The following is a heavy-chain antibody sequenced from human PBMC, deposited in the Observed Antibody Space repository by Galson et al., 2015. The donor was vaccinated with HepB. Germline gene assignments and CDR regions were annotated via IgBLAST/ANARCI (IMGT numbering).Heavy chain of an antibody. CDR2: IGGSGV. D-gene: IGHD3-22*01. V-gene: IGHV3-23*01. Sequence: SLRLSCAASGFTFSTYAMNWVRQAPGKGLEWVSGIGGSGVYYADSVKGRFTISRDNSRNTLYLQMNSLRVEDTAVYYCAKDHYYDIPYGHMDVWGQGTTVTVSS. J-gene: IGHJ6*02. CDR1: GFTFSTYA. CDR3: AKDHYYDIPYGHMDV.